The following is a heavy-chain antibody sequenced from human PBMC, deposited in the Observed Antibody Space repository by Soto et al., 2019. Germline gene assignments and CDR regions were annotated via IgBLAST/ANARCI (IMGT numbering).Heavy chain of an antibody. J-gene: IGHJ5*02. CDR2: INNYSGNT. D-gene: IGHD3-10*01. V-gene: IGHV1-18*01. CDR3: ARTYYYGSGTHCRFDP. CDR1: GYTFSSYG. Sequence: QVEVVQSGAEVKKPGASVKVSCETSGYTFSSYGTNWVRQAPGHGLEWMGWINNYSGNTKYAQRFQGRITMSTDTSTSTAYMEVRSLTYDDTAVYYCARTYYYGSGTHCRFDPWGQGTLVTVSS.